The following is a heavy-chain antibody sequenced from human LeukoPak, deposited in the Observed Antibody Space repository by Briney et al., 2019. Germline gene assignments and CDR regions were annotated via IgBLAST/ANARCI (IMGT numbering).Heavy chain of an antibody. V-gene: IGHV3-48*03. J-gene: IGHJ4*02. CDR1: GFTFSSYE. CDR2: ISSSGSTI. Sequence: GGSLRLSCVASGFTFSSYEMTWVRQAPGKGLEWLSYISSSGSTIYYADSVKGRFTISRDNAKNSLYLQMNSLRAEDTAVYYCARDDLSHDYWGQGTLVTVSS. CDR3: ARDDLSHDY.